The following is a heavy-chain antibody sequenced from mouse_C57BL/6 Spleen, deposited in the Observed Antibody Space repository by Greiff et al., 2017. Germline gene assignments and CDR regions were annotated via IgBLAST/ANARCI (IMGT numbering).Heavy chain of an antibody. J-gene: IGHJ4*01. CDR3: ASGIGDSNYAMDY. V-gene: IGHV1-82*01. D-gene: IGHD2-5*01. CDR2: IYPGDGDT. CDR1: GYAFSSSW. Sequence: VQLQQSGPELVKPGASVKISCKASGYAFSSSWMNWVKQRPGKGLEWIGRIYPGDGDTNYNGKFKGKATLTADKSSSTAYMQLSSLTSEDSAVYFYASGIGDSNYAMDYWGQGTSVTVSS.